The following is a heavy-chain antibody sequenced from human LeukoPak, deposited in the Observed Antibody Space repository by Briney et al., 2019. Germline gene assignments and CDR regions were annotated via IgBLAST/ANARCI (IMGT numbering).Heavy chain of an antibody. D-gene: IGHD5-18*01. J-gene: IGHJ4*02. CDR3: AREDVGTAMVLDY. CDR1: GGSISSGSYY. V-gene: IGHV4-61*02. Sequence: SQTLSLTCTVSGGSISSGSYYWSWIRQPAGKGLEWIGRIYTSGSTNYNPSLKSRVTISVDTSKNQFSLKLSSVTAADTAVYYCAREDVGTAMVLDYWGQGTLVTVSS. CDR2: IYTSGST.